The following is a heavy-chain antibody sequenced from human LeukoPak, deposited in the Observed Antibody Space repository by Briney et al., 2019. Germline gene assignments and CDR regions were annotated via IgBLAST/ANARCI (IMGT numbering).Heavy chain of an antibody. D-gene: IGHD5-24*01. V-gene: IGHV3-7*03. CDR2: IKEDGSER. CDR3: ARVRRDGYNSPDY. CDR1: PFIFSGHW. Sequence: GGSLRLSCEASPFIFSGHWLNWVRQTPGKGLEWVASIKEDGSERQYVDSVKGRFSISRDNTKGSLFLQLNSLRAEDTAVYYCARVRRDGYNSPDYWGQGTLVPVSS. J-gene: IGHJ4*02.